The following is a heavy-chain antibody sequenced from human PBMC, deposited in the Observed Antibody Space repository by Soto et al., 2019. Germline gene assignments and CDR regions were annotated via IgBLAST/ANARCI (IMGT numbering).Heavy chain of an antibody. J-gene: IGHJ6*04. CDR2: IWYDGSNK. CDR1: GFTFSSYG. CDR3: ARDLDRIVVVPAALDV. V-gene: IGHV3-33*01. D-gene: IGHD2-2*01. Sequence: QVQLVESGGGVVQPGRSLRLSCAASGFTFSSYGMHWVRQAPGKGLEGVAVIWYDGSNKYYADSVKGRFTISRDNSKNTLYMQMNSLRAEDTAVYYCARDLDRIVVVPAALDVWGKGTTVTVSS.